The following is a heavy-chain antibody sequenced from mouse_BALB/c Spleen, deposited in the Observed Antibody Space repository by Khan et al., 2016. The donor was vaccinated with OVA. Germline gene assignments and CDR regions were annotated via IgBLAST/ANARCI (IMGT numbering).Heavy chain of an antibody. Sequence: EVKLEESGPGLVKPSQSLSLTCTVTGYSITSGYGWNWIRQFPGNKLEWMGYISYSGSTNYNPSLKSRISITRDTSKNQFFLQLTSVTTEDTATYYCGRTARVEYWGQGTTRTGS. CDR2: ISYSGST. CDR1: GYSITSGYG. J-gene: IGHJ2*01. V-gene: IGHV3-2*02. D-gene: IGHD1-2*01. CDR3: GRTARVEY.